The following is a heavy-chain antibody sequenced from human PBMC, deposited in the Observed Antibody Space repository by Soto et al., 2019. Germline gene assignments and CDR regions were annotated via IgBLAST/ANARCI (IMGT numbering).Heavy chain of an antibody. J-gene: IGHJ6*02. CDR1: GGTFSSYA. CDR3: ARVSPPRYYYYYYGMDV. V-gene: IGHV1-69*01. CDR2: IISIFGTA. Sequence: QVQLVQSGAEVKKPGSSVKVSCKASGGTFSSYAISWVRQAPGQGLEWMGGIISIFGTANYAQKFHGRVTMTADESTSTAYMELSSLRSEDTAVYYCARVSPPRYYYYYYGMDVLGQGPTVTVSS.